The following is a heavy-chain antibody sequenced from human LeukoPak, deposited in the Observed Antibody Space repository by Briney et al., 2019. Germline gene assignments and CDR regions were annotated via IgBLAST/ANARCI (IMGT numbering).Heavy chain of an antibody. CDR2: IKQDGSEK. D-gene: IGHD5-18*01. CDR1: GFTFSSYW. CDR3: ANKRNTAPYYFDY. J-gene: IGHJ4*02. Sequence: SGGSLRLSCAASGFTFSSYWMSWVRQAPGKGLEWVANIKQDGSEKYYVDSVKGRFTISRDNAKNSLYLQMNSLRAEDTAVYYCANKRNTAPYYFDYWGQGTLVTVSS. V-gene: IGHV3-7*03.